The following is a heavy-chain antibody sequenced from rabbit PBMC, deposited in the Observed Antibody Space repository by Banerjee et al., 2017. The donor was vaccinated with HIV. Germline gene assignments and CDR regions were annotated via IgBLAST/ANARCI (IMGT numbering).Heavy chain of an antibody. Sequence: QEQLEESGGGLVTPGGSLTLTCTASGFSFSSNYYMCWVRQAPGKGLEWIACISGGSKIYYATWAKGRFTISKTSSTTVTLQMPSLTAADTATYFCARDYTTYGYFGLWGPGTLVTVS. D-gene: IGHD6-1*01. J-gene: IGHJ4*01. CDR1: GFSFSSNYY. CDR2: ISGGSKI. CDR3: ARDYTTYGYFGL. V-gene: IGHV1S45*01.